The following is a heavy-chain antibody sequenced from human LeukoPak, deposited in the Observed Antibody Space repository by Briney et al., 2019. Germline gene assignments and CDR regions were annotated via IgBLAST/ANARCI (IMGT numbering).Heavy chain of an antibody. CDR1: GFTFSSYW. CDR2: ISSSSSYI. V-gene: IGHV3-21*01. D-gene: IGHD3-22*01. CDR3: ARDLNCYDSSGYHNPDAFDI. Sequence: PGGSLRLSCAASGFTFSSYWMHWVRQAPGKGLEWVSSISSSSSYIYYADSVKGRFTISRDNAKNSLYLQMNSLRAEDTAVYYCARDLNCYDSSGYHNPDAFDIWGQGTMVTVSS. J-gene: IGHJ3*02.